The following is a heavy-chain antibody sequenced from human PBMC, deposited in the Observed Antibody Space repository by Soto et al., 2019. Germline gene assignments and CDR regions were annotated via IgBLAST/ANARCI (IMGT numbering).Heavy chain of an antibody. J-gene: IGHJ4*02. Sequence: QVQLQESGPGLVKPSQTLSLTCTVSGGSISSGNYYWSWIRQPPGKGLEWIGFISYSGTTYYSTSLTSRVTISVGTSRSRFSLNLSFVTAADTAVYYCAAMGTPATGLYFFDYWGQGSLVTVSS. V-gene: IGHV4-30-4*01. CDR1: GGSISSGNYY. D-gene: IGHD2-15*01. CDR2: ISYSGTT. CDR3: AAMGTPATGLYFFDY.